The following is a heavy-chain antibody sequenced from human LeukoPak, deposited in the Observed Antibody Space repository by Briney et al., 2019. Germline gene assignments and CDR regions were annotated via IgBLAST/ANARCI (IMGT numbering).Heavy chain of an antibody. Sequence: GGSLRLSCAASGFTVSINYMSWVRQAPGKGLEWVANIKQDGSEKFYVDSVKGRFTISRDNAKNSLYLQMNSLRAEDTAVYNCARVPLNYYYYMDVWGKGTTVTVSS. CDR2: IKQDGSEK. V-gene: IGHV3-7*01. J-gene: IGHJ6*03. CDR3: ARVPLNYYYYMDV. CDR1: GFTVSINY.